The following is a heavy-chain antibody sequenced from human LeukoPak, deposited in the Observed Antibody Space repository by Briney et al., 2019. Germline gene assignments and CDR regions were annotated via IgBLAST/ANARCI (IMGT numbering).Heavy chain of an antibody. J-gene: IGHJ4*02. CDR1: GFTFSSYS. V-gene: IGHV4-34*01. D-gene: IGHD2-2*01. CDR2: INHSGST. Sequence: GSLRLSCAASGFTFSSYSMNWVRQAPGKGLEWIGEINHSGSTNYNPSLKSRVTISVDTSKNQFSLKLSSVTAADTAVYYCARVISHCSSTSCYLDYWGQGTLVTVSS. CDR3: ARVISHCSSTSCYLDY.